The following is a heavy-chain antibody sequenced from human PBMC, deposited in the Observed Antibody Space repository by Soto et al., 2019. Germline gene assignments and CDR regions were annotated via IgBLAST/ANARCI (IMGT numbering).Heavy chain of an antibody. CDR3: AREYSSAPDY. CDR1: GVSISSSSYY. Sequence: PSETLSLTCTVSGVSISSSSYYWGWIRQPPGKGLEWIGSIYYSGSTFYSPSLRSRVTISVDTSKNQFSLRVSSVTAADTAVYYCAREYSSAPDYWGQGTLVTVSS. V-gene: IGHV4-39*02. J-gene: IGHJ4*02. D-gene: IGHD6-25*01. CDR2: IYYSGST.